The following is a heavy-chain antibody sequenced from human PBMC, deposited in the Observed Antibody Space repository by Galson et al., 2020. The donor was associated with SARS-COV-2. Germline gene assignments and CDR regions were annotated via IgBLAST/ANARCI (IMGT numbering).Heavy chain of an antibody. D-gene: IGHD1-26*01. J-gene: IGHJ4*02. CDR3: AKLAEGRRSSEDY. V-gene: IGHV4-59*08. Sequence: ETSETLSLTCSVSIGSMTSHYWSWIRQPPGKGLEWIGYVYYSGSTNYNPSLKSRVTISIDTSKNQFSLKLTSVTAADTAVYYCAKLAEGRRSSEDYWGQGTLVTVSS. CDR1: IGSMTSHY. CDR2: VYYSGST.